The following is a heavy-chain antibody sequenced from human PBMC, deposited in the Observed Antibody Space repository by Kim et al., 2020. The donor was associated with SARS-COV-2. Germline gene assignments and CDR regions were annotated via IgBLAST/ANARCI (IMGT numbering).Heavy chain of an antibody. CDR2: IYWDDDK. V-gene: IGHV2-5*02. J-gene: IGHJ6*02. CDR3: AHGYGSGINYYYGMDV. D-gene: IGHD3-10*01. CDR1: GFSLSTSGVG. Sequence: SGPTLVKPTQTLTLTCTFSGFSLSTSGVGVGWIRQPPGKALEWLALIYWDDDKRYSPSLKSRLTITKDTSKNQVVLTMTNMDPVDTATYYCAHGYGSGINYYYGMDVWGQGTTVTVSS.